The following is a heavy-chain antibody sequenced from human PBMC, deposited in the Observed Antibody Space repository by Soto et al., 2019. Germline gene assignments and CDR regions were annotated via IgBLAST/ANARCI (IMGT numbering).Heavy chain of an antibody. J-gene: IGHJ6*03. CDR3: ATIRPGTSVEDMDV. CDR2: SSAYNGNT. Sequence: QVQVVQSGAEVKKPGASVKVSCKVSGYTFTSYGISWVRQAPGQGLEWMGWSSAYNGNTNYARKFQGRVTMTADISTSTAYKEQRSLMSDDTAVYYCATIRPGTSVEDMDVWGKGTTVSVSS. CDR1: GYTFTSYG. V-gene: IGHV1-18*01. D-gene: IGHD1-7*01.